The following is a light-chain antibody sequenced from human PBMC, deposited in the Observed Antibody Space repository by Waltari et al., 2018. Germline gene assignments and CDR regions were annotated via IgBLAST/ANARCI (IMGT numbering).Light chain of an antibody. CDR1: QTIDTY. CDR3: QQSHSAPWT. CDR2: AAS. J-gene: IGKJ1*01. Sequence: DIQMTQSPAPLSASVGDRVTLTCRSSQTIDTYLDWYQQKPGKSPQVLIYAASSLQSGVPSRFSGSGSGTHFTLTITSLQPEDFATYYCQQSHSAPWTFGQGTKVEIK. V-gene: IGKV1-39*01.